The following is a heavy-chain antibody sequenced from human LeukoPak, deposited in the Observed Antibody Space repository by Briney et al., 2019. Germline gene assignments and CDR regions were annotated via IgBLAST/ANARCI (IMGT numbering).Heavy chain of an antibody. CDR2: IYPYSGDT. CDR3: ARDRNSGSSLDI. D-gene: IGHD6-6*01. V-gene: IGHV1-2*02. J-gene: IGHJ3*02. CDR1: GYTFTGYY. Sequence: APVKACCTASGYTFTGYYIHWVRQAPGQGLEWMGWIYPYSGDTNYAQNFQGRVTMTRDTSISTAYMELSSLKSDDTAVYYCARDRNSGSSLDIWGHGTILSVSS.